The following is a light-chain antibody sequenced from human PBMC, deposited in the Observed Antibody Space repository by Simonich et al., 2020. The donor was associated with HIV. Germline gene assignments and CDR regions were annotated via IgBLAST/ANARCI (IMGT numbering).Light chain of an antibody. J-gene: IGKJ4*01. CDR1: QDISNY. CDR2: DAS. Sequence: DIQMTQSPSSLSASVGDRVTITCQASQDISNYLNWYKQKPGKAPKLLIYDASNLETGVPSRFSGSGSGTDFTFTISSLQPEDIATYYCQQYDNLPPFTFGGGTKVEIK. CDR3: QQYDNLPPFT. V-gene: IGKV1-33*01.